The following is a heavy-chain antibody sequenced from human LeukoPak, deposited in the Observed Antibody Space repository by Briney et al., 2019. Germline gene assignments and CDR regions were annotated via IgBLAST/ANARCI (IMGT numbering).Heavy chain of an antibody. CDR2: IYTSGST. V-gene: IGHV4-61*02. CDR1: GGSISSGSYY. Sequence: SQTLSLTCTVSGGSISSGSYYWSWIRQPAGKGLEWIGRIYTSGSTNYNPSLKSRVTISVDTSKNQFSLKLSSVTAADTAVYYCARSLWVRSVRHKKDYGGNYYMDVWGKGTTVTVSS. D-gene: IGHD4-23*01. J-gene: IGHJ6*03. CDR3: ARSLWVRSVRHKKDYGGNYYMDV.